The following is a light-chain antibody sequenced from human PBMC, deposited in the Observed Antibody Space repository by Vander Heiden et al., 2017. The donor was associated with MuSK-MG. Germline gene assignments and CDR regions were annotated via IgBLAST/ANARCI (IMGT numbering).Light chain of an antibody. CDR2: GKN. CDR3: NSQDSSGKHVV. Sequence: SSELTQDPAVSVALGQTVRITCQGDSLRSYYASWYQQKPGQAPVLVIYGKNNRPSGIPDRFSGSSSGNTASLTITGAQAEDEADYYWNSQDSSGKHVVFGGGTKLTVL. J-gene: IGLJ2*01. CDR1: SLRSYY. V-gene: IGLV3-19*01.